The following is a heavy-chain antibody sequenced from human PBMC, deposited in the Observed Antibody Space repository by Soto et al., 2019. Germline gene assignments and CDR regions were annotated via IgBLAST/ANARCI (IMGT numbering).Heavy chain of an antibody. CDR3: ARDLTYYDSSGYLDSLDY. CDR2: ISAYNGNT. CDR1: GYTFTSYG. V-gene: IGHV1-18*04. Sequence: APVKVSCKASGYTFTSYGISWVRRAPGQGLEWMGWISAYNGNTNYAQKLQGRVTMTTDTSTSTAYMELRSLRSDDTAVYYCARDLTYYDSSGYLDSLDYWGQGTLVTVSS. J-gene: IGHJ4*02. D-gene: IGHD3-22*01.